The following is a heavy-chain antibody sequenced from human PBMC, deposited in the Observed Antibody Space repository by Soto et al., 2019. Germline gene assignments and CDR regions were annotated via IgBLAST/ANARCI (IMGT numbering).Heavy chain of an antibody. V-gene: IGHV1-2*04. CDR2: INPNSGGT. J-gene: IGHJ3*02. CDR1: GYTFTGYY. CDR3: ARTEKIPSIEGGDAFDI. D-gene: IGHD1-26*01. Sequence: ASVKVSCKASGYTFTGYYMHWVRQAPGQGLEWMGWINPNSGGTNYAQKFQGWVTMTRDTSISTAYMELSRLRSDDTAVYYCARTEKIPSIEGGDAFDIWGQGTMVTVSS.